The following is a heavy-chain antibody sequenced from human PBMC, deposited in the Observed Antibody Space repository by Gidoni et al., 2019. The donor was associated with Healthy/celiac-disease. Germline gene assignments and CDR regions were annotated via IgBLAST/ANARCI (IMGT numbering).Heavy chain of an antibody. J-gene: IGHJ4*02. CDR1: GFSFRSYS. D-gene: IGHD2-2*01. V-gene: IGHV3-48*01. CDR2: ISSSSSTI. Sequence: EVHLVESGGGLVQPGGSLRLSCAASGFSFRSYSMNWVRQAPGKGLEWVSYISSSSSTIYYADSVKGRFTISRDNAKNSLYLQMNSLRAEDTAVYYCARDYCSSTSCPPVYWGQGTLVTVSS. CDR3: ARDYCSSTSCPPVY.